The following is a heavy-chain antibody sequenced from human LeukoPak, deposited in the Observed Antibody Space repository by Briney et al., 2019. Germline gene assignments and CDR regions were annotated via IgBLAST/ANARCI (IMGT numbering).Heavy chain of an antibody. V-gene: IGHV3-7*01. CDR3: ARSGYCSSTSCYSHRWYFDY. J-gene: IGHJ4*02. CDR1: GFTFSSYW. D-gene: IGHD2-2*02. CDR2: IDQNGSEK. Sequence: GGSLRLSCAASGFTFSSYWMSWVRQAPGKGLEWVAKIDQNGSEKNYVDSVKGRFTISRDDAKKSLYLQMNSLRAEDTAVYYCARSGYCSSTSCYSHRWYFDYWGQGTLVTVSS.